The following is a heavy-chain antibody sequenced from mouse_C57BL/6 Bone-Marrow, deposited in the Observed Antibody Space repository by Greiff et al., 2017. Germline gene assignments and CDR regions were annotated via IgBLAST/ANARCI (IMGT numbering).Heavy chain of an antibody. CDR1: GYTFTSYG. J-gene: IGHJ1*03. D-gene: IGHD1-1*01. Sequence: SGAELARPGASVKLSCKASGYTFTSYGISWVKQRTGQGLEWIGEIYPRSGNTYYNEKFKGKATLTADKSSSTAYMELRSLTSEDSAVYFCATDYGSLYWYFDVWGTGTTVTVSS. CDR2: IYPRSGNT. CDR3: ATDYGSLYWYFDV. V-gene: IGHV1-81*01.